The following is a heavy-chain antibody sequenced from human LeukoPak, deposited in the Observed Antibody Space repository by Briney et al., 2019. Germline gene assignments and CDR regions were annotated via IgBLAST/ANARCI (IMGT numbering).Heavy chain of an antibody. J-gene: IGHJ4*02. Sequence: GGPLRLSCAASGFTFSSYAMHWVRQAPGKGLEWVAVISYDAKIQYYADSVKGRFTISRDNSESTLYLQMNSPRPDDTAVYYCARDPTIPAPDYFDFWGQGTLVTVSS. CDR2: ISYDAKIQ. CDR3: ARDPTIPAPDYFDF. CDR1: GFTFSSYA. D-gene: IGHD2-2*01. V-gene: IGHV3-30*04.